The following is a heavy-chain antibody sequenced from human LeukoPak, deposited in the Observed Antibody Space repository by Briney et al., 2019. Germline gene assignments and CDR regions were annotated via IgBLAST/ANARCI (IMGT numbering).Heavy chain of an antibody. CDR2: IYHSGST. D-gene: IGHD3-3*01. CDR1: GGSISSSNW. V-gene: IGHV4-4*02. CDR3: ARDGTYYDFWSGSAYYYYYYMDV. Sequence: SETLSLTCAVSGGSISSSNWWSWVRQPPGKGLEWIGEIYHSGSTNYNPSLKSRVTISVDKSKNQFSLKLSPVTAADTAVYYCARDGTYYDFWSGSAYYYYYYMDVWGKGTTVTVSS. J-gene: IGHJ6*03.